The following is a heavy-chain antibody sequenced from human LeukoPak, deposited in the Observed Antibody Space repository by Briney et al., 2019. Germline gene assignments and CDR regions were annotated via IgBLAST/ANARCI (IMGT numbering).Heavy chain of an antibody. D-gene: IGHD6-13*01. CDR3: ARGPGIAATVHFDY. Sequence: GESLRLSCAASGFTFSSYAMSWVRQAPGKGLEWVSAISGSGGTAYYADSVKGRFTISRDNSKNTLYLQMNSLRAEDTAVYYCARGPGIAATVHFDYWGQGTLVTVSS. CDR1: GFTFSSYA. CDR2: ISGSGGTA. V-gene: IGHV3-23*01. J-gene: IGHJ4*02.